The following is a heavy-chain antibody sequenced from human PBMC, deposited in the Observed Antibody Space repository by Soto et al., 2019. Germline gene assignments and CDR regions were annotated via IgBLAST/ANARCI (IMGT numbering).Heavy chain of an antibody. CDR1: GFTFSDYG. Sequence: QVQLVESGGGVVQPGTSLRLSCSASGFTFSDYGMHWVRQAPGEGLQWVAVISSDGRDEQYADSVKGRFTVSRDNSKSTFYLQLNSLSPEDTAVYSCERQEPGTYFDLRGQGTLVPVSS. J-gene: IGHJ4*01. D-gene: IGHD1-26*01. CDR3: ERQEPGTYFDL. V-gene: IGHV3-30*03. CDR2: ISSDGRDE.